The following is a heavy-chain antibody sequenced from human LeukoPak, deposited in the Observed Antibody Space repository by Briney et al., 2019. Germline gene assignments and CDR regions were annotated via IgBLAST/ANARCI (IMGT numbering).Heavy chain of an antibody. CDR1: GGTFSSYA. CDR2: INPNSGGT. J-gene: IGHJ4*02. CDR3: ARAASGYSYGLYWD. Sequence: GASVKVSCKASGGTFSSYAISWVRQAPGQGLEWMGWINPNSGGTNYAQKFQGWVTMTRDTSISTAYMELSRLRSDDTAVYYCARAASGYSYGLYWDWGQGTLVTVSS. D-gene: IGHD5-18*01. V-gene: IGHV1-2*04.